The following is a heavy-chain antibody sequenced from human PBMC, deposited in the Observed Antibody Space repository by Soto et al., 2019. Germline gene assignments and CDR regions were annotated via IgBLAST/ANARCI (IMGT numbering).Heavy chain of an antibody. CDR1: GGSVSSGSYY. V-gene: IGHV4-61*01. CDR2: IYYSGST. Sequence: SETLSLTCTVSGGSVSSGSYYWSWIRQPPGKGLEWIGYIYYSGSTNYNPSLKSRVTISVDTSKNQFSLKLSSVTAADTAVYYCARVLQTSYYYYGMDVWGQGTTVTVSS. D-gene: IGHD4-4*01. J-gene: IGHJ6*02. CDR3: ARVLQTSYYYYGMDV.